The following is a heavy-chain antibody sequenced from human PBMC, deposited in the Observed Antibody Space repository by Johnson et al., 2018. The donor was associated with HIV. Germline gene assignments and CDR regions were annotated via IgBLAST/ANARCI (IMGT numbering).Heavy chain of an antibody. CDR1: GFTFSTYG. CDR2: ISYDGSNK. CDR3: AKGGYNWKFYAFDI. D-gene: IGHD1-20*01. Sequence: VQLVESGGGVVHPGRSLRVSCAASGFTFSTYGMHWVRQAPGKGLEWVAVISYDGSNKYYADSVKGLFTISRDNSKNTLFLHMYSLRAEDTAVYYCAKGGYNWKFYAFDIWGQGTMVTVSS. J-gene: IGHJ3*02. V-gene: IGHV3-30*18.